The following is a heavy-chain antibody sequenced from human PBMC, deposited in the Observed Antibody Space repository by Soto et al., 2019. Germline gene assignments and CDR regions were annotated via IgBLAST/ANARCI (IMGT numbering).Heavy chain of an antibody. CDR3: ARVRSVVTPILRYYPMDV. Sequence: GASVKVSCKASGYTFTNYAMHWVRQAPGQRLEWMGWINAGNGNTKYSQKFQGRVTITRDTSATTAYMEMSSLRSEDTAVYYCARVRSVVTPILRYYPMDVWGQGTTVTVSS. CDR2: INAGNGNT. CDR1: GYTFTNYA. J-gene: IGHJ6*02. D-gene: IGHD2-21*02. V-gene: IGHV1-3*01.